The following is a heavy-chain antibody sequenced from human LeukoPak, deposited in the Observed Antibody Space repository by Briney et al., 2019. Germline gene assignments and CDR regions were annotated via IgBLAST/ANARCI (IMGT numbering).Heavy chain of an antibody. CDR1: GYTFTSYA. CDR3: ARVLEPYGDLDAFDI. Sequence: ASVKVSCKASGYTFTSYAMHWVRQAPGQRLEWMGWINAGNGNTKYSQKFQGRVTSTRDTSASTAYMELSSLRSEDTAVYYCARVLEPYGDLDAFDIWGQGTMVTVPS. J-gene: IGHJ3*02. D-gene: IGHD4-17*01. V-gene: IGHV1-3*01. CDR2: INAGNGNT.